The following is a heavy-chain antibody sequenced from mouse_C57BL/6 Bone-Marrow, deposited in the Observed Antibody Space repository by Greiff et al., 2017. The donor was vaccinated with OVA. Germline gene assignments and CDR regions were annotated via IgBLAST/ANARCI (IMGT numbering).Heavy chain of an antibody. Sequence: QVQLQQPGAELVKPGASVKVSCKASGYTFTSYWMHWVKQRPGQGLEWIGRIHPSDSDTNYNQKFKGKATLTVDKSSSTAYMQLSSLTSEDSSVYYCASTTVVVSPYYAMDYWGQGTSVTVSS. CDR1: GYTFTSYW. CDR2: IHPSDSDT. D-gene: IGHD1-1*01. CDR3: ASTTVVVSPYYAMDY. J-gene: IGHJ4*01. V-gene: IGHV1-74*01.